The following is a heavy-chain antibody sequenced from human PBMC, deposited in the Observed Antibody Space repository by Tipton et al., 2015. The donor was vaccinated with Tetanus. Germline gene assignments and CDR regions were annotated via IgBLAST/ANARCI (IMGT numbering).Heavy chain of an antibody. D-gene: IGHD6-6*01. J-gene: IGHJ3*02. CDR1: GFTFSNYA. Sequence: SLRLSCAASGFTFSNYAMIWVRQAPGKGLEWVSAISASGRNTYYADSVKGRFTSSRDNSKNTLFLHMNSLRAEDTAVYFCAKDLRQLVRVDAFDTWGQGTLVTVSS. V-gene: IGHV3-23*01. CDR3: AKDLRQLVRVDAFDT. CDR2: ISASGRNT.